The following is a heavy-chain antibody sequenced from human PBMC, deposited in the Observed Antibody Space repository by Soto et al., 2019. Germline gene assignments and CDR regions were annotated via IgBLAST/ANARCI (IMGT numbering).Heavy chain of an antibody. Sequence: QVQLQESGPGLVKPSETLSLTCTVSGVSITDYHWSWIRQSPGRGLEWIGYIFSRGPPNYNPSLKSRVTISVDTSRNQLSLKLNSLTAADTAMYFCAKRFGDYVGWFDPWGQGALVIVSS. CDR3: AKRFGDYVGWFDP. J-gene: IGHJ5*02. V-gene: IGHV4-59*01. CDR1: GVSITDYH. CDR2: IFSRGPP. D-gene: IGHD4-17*01.